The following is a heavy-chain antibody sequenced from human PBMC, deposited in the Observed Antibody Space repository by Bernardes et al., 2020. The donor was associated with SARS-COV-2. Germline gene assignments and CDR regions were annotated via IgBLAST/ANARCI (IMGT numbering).Heavy chain of an antibody. J-gene: IGHJ4*02. CDR3: AGRITLFGVITGFFDR. CDR1: GYSLTALP. D-gene: IGHD3-3*01. V-gene: IGHV1-24*01. Sequence: ASVKVSCMVSGYSLTALPIHWVRQAPGKGLEWMGGFDSEDGQTIYAQKFQGRVTMIEDTSTDTAYMELNSLRSEDTAVYFCAGRITLFGVITGFFDRWGQGTLVTVSS. CDR2: FDSEDGQT.